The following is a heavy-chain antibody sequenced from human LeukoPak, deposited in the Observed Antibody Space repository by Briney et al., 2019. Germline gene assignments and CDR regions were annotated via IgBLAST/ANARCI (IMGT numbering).Heavy chain of an antibody. J-gene: IGHJ4*02. D-gene: IGHD1-26*01. CDR1: GFTFSSYG. V-gene: IGHV3-33*06. CDR3: AKDRKRVGAKYYFDS. Sequence: GGSLRLSCAASGFTFSSYGMHWVRQAPGKGLEWVAVIWYDGSNKYYADSVKGRFTISRDNSKNTLYLQMNSLRAEDTAVYYCAKDRKRVGAKYYFDSWGQGTLVTVSS. CDR2: IWYDGSNK.